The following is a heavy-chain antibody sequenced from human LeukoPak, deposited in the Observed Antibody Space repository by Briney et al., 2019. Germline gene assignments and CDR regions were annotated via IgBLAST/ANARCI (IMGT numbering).Heavy chain of an antibody. J-gene: IGHJ5*02. CDR3: ARVRQQLISFVSWFDP. Sequence: NPGRSLRLSCAASGFTFSSYTMNWVRQAPGKGLEWVSSISSSSSYIYYADSVKGRFTISRDNAKNSLYLQMNSLRAEDTAVYYCARVRQQLISFVSWFDPWGQGTLVTVSS. CDR1: GFTFSSYT. D-gene: IGHD6-13*01. V-gene: IGHV3-21*01. CDR2: ISSSSSYI.